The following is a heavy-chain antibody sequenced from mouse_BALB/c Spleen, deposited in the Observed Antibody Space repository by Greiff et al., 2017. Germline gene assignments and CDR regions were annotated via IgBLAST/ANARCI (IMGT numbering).Heavy chain of an antibody. CDR2: ISDGGSYT. CDR1: GFTFSDYY. V-gene: IGHV5-4*02. Sequence: DVKLVESGGGLVKPGGSLKLSCAASGFTFSDYYMYWVRQTPEKRLEWVATISDGGSYTYYPDSVKGRFTISRDNAKNNLYLQMSSLKSEDTAMYYCARVYYRYYYYAMDYWGQGTSVTVSS. CDR3: ARVYYRYYYYAMDY. J-gene: IGHJ4*01. D-gene: IGHD2-14*01.